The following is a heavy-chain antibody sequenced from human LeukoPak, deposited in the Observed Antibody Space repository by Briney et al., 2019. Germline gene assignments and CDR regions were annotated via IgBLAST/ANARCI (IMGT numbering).Heavy chain of an antibody. CDR3: ARLPYSSSWFYPFDY. CDR1: GGSISSSNW. Sequence: SGTLSLTCAVSGGSISSSNWWSWVRQPPGKGLEWIGEIYHSGSTNYNPSLKSRVTISVDTSKNQFSLKLSSVTAADTAVYYCARLPYSSSWFYPFDYWGQGTLVTVSS. V-gene: IGHV4-4*02. D-gene: IGHD6-13*01. CDR2: IYHSGST. J-gene: IGHJ4*02.